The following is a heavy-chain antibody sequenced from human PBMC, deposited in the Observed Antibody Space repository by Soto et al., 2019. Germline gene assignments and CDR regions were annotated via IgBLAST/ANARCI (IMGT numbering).Heavy chain of an antibody. J-gene: IGHJ1*01. V-gene: IGHV3-23*01. CDR3: AKDSPVGVPLLRDLHD. Sequence: EVQLLESGGGLVQPGGSLRLSCAASGFTFSNYGMSWVRQAPGKGLEWVSVIGGSGGSTYYADSVKGRFTLSRDNSKNTVYLQMNSLRAEDTAVYYCAKDSPVGVPLLRDLHDWGQGTLVTVSS. CDR1: GFTFSNYG. D-gene: IGHD3-9*01. CDR2: IGGSGGST.